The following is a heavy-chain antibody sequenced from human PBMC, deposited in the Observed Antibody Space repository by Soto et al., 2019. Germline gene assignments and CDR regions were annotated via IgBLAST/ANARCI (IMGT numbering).Heavy chain of an antibody. J-gene: IGHJ4*02. D-gene: IGHD3-3*01. Sequence: EVQLLESGGGLVQPGGSLRLSCAASGFTFSSYAMSWVRQAPGKGLEWVSAISGSGGSTYYAGSVKGPLTISRDNSKNTLYLQMNSLRAEGTAVYYCAKARAQYYDLWSGYPVDYWGQGTLVTVSS. CDR3: AKARAQYYDLWSGYPVDY. V-gene: IGHV3-23*01. CDR1: GFTFSSYA. CDR2: ISGSGGST.